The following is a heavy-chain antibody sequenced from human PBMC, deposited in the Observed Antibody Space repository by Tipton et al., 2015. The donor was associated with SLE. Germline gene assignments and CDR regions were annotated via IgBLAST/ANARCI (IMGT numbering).Heavy chain of an antibody. V-gene: IGHV4-34*01. CDR3: ATQSEYSSSSRWFDP. CDR2: INHSGST. Sequence: TLSLTCAVYGGSFSGYYCSWIRQPPGKGLEWIGEINHSGSTNYNPSLKSRVTISVDTSKNQFSLKLSSVTAADTAVYYCATQSEYSSSSRWFDPWGQGTLVTVSS. J-gene: IGHJ5*02. CDR1: GGSFSGYY. D-gene: IGHD6-6*01.